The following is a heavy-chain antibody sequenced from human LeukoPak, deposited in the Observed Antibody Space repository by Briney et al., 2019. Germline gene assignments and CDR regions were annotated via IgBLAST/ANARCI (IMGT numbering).Heavy chain of an antibody. CDR1: GFTFSSYW. D-gene: IGHD1-26*01. Sequence: GGSLRLSCAASGFTFSSYWVHWVRQAPGKGLVWVSRINTDGSRTDYADAVKGRFTISRDNAKNTLYLQMNSLSAEDTAVYYCARSMSGSREFWGQGTLVIVSS. J-gene: IGHJ4*02. CDR3: ARSMSGSREF. CDR2: INTDGSRT. V-gene: IGHV3-74*01.